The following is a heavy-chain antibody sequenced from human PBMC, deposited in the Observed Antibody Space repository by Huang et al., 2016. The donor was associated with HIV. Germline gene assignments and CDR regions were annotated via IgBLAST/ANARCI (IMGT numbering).Heavy chain of an antibody. Sequence: EVQLVEFGGGLVQPGGSLRLSCAASGFSISSYWMHWVRQAPGKGRVWSLRMKSDGSSTSYAASVKGRFTISRDNAKNTLYLQMNSLRAEDTAVYYCARDPRIQSWLNFFDYWGQGTLVSVSS. J-gene: IGHJ4*02. D-gene: IGHD3-22*01. CDR2: MKSDGSST. V-gene: IGHV3-74*01. CDR3: ARDPRIQSWLNFFDY. CDR1: GFSISSYW.